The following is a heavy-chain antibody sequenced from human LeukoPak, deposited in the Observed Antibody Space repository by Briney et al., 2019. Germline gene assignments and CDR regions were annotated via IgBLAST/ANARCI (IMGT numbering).Heavy chain of an antibody. V-gene: IGHV3-48*04. CDR3: ARGRMYYYGSGTFFDP. D-gene: IGHD3-10*01. CDR1: GFTFSSYS. CDR2: ISSSSII. J-gene: IGHJ5*02. Sequence: GGSLRLSCAASGFTFSSYSMNWVRQAPGKGLEWVSYISSSSIIYYADSVKGRFTISRDNAKNSLYLQMNSLRAEDTAVYYCARGRMYYYGSGTFFDPWGQGTLVTVSS.